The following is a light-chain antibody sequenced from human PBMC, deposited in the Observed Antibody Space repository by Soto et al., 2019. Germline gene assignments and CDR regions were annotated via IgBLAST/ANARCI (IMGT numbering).Light chain of an antibody. CDR1: QSVSSN. V-gene: IGKV3-15*01. Sequence: EIFMAQARCSLSVSAAERATLSCTASQSVSSNLAWYQQKPGQAPSLLIYGASTRATGIPGRFSGSGSGTEFTLTISSLQSEDFAVYYCQHYNNWPPITFGQGTRLEIK. CDR2: GAS. CDR3: QHYNNWPPIT. J-gene: IGKJ5*01.